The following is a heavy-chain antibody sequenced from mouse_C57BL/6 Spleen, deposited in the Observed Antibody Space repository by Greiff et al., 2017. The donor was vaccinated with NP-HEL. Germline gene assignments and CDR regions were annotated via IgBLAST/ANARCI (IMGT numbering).Heavy chain of an antibody. CDR2: ISDGGSYT. D-gene: IGHD3-2*02. V-gene: IGHV5-4*01. Sequence: EVQGVESGGGLVKPGGSLKLSCAASGFTFSSYAMSWVRQTPEKRLEWVATISDGGSYTYYPDNVKGRFTISRDNAKNNLYLQMSHLKSEDTAMYYCARDDSSGYVWFAYWGQGTLVTVSA. J-gene: IGHJ3*01. CDR3: ARDDSSGYVWFAY. CDR1: GFTFSSYA.